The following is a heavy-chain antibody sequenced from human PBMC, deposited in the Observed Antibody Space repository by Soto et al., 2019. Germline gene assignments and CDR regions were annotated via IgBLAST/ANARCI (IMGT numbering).Heavy chain of an antibody. V-gene: IGHV3-23*01. Sequence: LRLSCAASGFTFYSYAMSWVRQAPGKGLEWVSTIGSVGGDTYYADSVKGRFTISRDDSKNTLLLQMNSLRAEDTAVYYCVKDRMAYNSVWDPFDIWGQGTMVTVSS. CDR2: IGSVGGDT. CDR1: GFTFYSYA. CDR3: VKDRMAYNSVWDPFDI. D-gene: IGHD1-20*01. J-gene: IGHJ3*02.